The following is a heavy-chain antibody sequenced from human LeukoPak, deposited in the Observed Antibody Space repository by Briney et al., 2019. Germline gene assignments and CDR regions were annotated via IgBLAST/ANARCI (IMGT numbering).Heavy chain of an antibody. V-gene: IGHV3-74*01. J-gene: IGHJ4*02. CDR3: AKEIHDYGDYEAY. CDR1: GFTFSNYW. Sequence: PGGSLRLSCAASGFTFSNYWMHWVRQAPGKGLVWVSQTDPDVSDTRYADSVKGRFTISRDNAKNTLYLQMNGLRAEDTAVYYCAKEIHDYGDYEAYWGQGTLVTVSS. CDR2: TDPDVSDT. D-gene: IGHD4-17*01.